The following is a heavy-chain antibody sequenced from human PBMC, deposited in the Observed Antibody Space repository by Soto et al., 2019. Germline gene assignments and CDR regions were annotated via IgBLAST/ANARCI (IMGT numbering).Heavy chain of an antibody. Sequence: QVQLVESGGGVVQPGRSLRLSCAASGFTFSSYGMHWVRQAPGKGLEWVAVIWYDGSNKYYADSVKGRFTISRDNSKTTLYLQMNSLRAEDTAVYYCSRVGYYDSSGRIDYCGQGTLVTVSS. CDR2: IWYDGSNK. CDR1: GFTFSSYG. CDR3: SRVGYYDSSGRIDY. J-gene: IGHJ4*02. D-gene: IGHD3-22*01. V-gene: IGHV3-33*01.